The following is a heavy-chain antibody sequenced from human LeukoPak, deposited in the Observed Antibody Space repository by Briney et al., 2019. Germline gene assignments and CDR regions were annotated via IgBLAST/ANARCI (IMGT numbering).Heavy chain of an antibody. CDR2: ISVDGETT. Sequence: GGSVRLSCVVSGFSVRTFGMSWVRQAPGKGLEWISAISVDGETTYYADSVKGRFVISRDNSKNTLYLQLSSLTAEDTAVYYCAQGYSAGWYPYWGQGSLVSVSS. V-gene: IGHV3-23*01. CDR1: GFSVRTFG. D-gene: IGHD5-12*01. J-gene: IGHJ4*02. CDR3: AQGYSAGWYPY.